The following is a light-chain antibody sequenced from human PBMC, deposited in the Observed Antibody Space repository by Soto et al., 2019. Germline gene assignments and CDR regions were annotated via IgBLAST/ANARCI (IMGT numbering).Light chain of an antibody. CDR1: SSDVGGYNY. V-gene: IGLV2-14*03. J-gene: IGLJ2*01. CDR2: DVI. Sequence: QSVLTQPASVSGSPGQSITISCTGTSSDVGGYNYVSWYQQHPGKAPKLMIYDVINRPSGVSNRFSGPKSGNSASLTISGPPAEDEADYYCSSYTSSSTYVVFGGGTKLTVL. CDR3: SSYTSSSTYVV.